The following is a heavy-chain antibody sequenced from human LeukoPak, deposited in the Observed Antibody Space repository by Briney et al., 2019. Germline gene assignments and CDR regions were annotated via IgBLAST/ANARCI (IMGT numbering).Heavy chain of an antibody. CDR1: GGSITTGSYY. CDR2: IYTTGST. D-gene: IGHD2-2*01. J-gene: IGHJ3*02. V-gene: IGHV4-61*02. Sequence: SETLSLTCTVSGGSITTGSYYWIWIRQPAGKGLEWIGRIYTTGSTDYNPSLKRRVTMSVDTSKNQFSLKLTSVTVADTALYYCARASTSSTSSFPPFDIWGQGTMVTVSS. CDR3: ARASTSSTSSFPPFDI.